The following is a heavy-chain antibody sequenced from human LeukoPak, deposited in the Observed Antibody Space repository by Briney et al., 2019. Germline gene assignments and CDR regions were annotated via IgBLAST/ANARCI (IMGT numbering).Heavy chain of an antibody. CDR3: ARYVDNAAMVTIPFDY. Sequence: ASVKVSCKASGYTFSSYGISWVRQAPGQGLEWMGWISAYNGNTNYAQKLQCRVTMTTDTSTSTAYMELRSLRSDHTAVYYCARYVDNAAMVTIPFDYWGQGTLVTVSS. D-gene: IGHD5-18*01. V-gene: IGHV1-18*01. CDR1: GYTFSSYG. J-gene: IGHJ4*02. CDR2: ISAYNGNT.